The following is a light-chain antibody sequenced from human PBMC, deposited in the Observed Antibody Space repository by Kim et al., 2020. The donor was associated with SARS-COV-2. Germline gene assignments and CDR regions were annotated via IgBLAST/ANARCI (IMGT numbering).Light chain of an antibody. V-gene: IGLV7-46*01. CDR3: LLSYSGAWV. J-gene: IGLJ3*02. Sequence: PGGTVTLTCGSSTGTVTSGHYPYWFQPKPGQAPRTLIYDTNNKHSWTPARFSGSVVGGKAALTLSGAQPEDEADYYCLLSYSGAWVFGGGTKVTVL. CDR1: TGTVTSGHY. CDR2: DTN.